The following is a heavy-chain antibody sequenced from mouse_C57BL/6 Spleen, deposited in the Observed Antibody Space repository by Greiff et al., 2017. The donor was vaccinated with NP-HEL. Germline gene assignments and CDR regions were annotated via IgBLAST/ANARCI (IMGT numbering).Heavy chain of an antibody. D-gene: IGHD1-1*01. CDR1: GYTFTSYW. Sequence: VQLQQSGAELVKPGASVKLSCKASGYTFTSYWMHWVKQRPGRGLEWIGRIDPNSGGTKYSEKYKSKATLTVDKPSSTAYMQLSSLTSEDSAFYSCARSGYYGSSYYWYFDVWGTGTTVTVSS. CDR2: IDPNSGGT. V-gene: IGHV1-72*01. J-gene: IGHJ1*03. CDR3: ARSGYYGSSYYWYFDV.